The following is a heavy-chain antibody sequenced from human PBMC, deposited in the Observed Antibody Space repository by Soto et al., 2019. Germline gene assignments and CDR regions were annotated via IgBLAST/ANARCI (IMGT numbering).Heavy chain of an antibody. D-gene: IGHD3-10*01. CDR3: ARDGGRSMVRFIYYYGMDV. Sequence: QVQLVQSGAEVKKSGSSVKVSCKASGGTFSSYTISWVRQAPGQGLEWMGRIIPILGIANYAQKFQGRVTITADKSTSTAYMELSSLRSEDTAVYYCARDGGRSMVRFIYYYGMDVWGQGTTVTVSS. J-gene: IGHJ6*02. CDR2: IIPILGIA. V-gene: IGHV1-69*08. CDR1: GGTFSSYT.